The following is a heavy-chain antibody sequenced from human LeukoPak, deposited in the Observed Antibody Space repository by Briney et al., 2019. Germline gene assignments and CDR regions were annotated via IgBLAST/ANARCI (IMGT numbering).Heavy chain of an antibody. CDR1: GYSFISYD. Sequence: SVKVSCKASGYSFISYDINWVRQAPGQGLEWMGGIIPIFGTANYSQKFQGRVTITTDESMSTAYMELSSLRSEDTAVYYCARVGGYCSSTSCYNYYFDYWGQGTLVTVSS. V-gene: IGHV1-69*05. CDR2: IIPIFGTA. D-gene: IGHD2-2*02. CDR3: ARVGGYCSSTSCYNYYFDY. J-gene: IGHJ4*02.